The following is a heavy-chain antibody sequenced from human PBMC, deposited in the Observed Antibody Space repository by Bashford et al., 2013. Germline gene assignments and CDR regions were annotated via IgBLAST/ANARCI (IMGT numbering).Heavy chain of an antibody. CDR2: MTSSSDYL. V-gene: IGHV3-21*01. J-gene: IGHJ1*01. D-gene: IGHD4-17*01. Sequence: RQAPGKGLEWVSSMTSSSDYLYYAGSVRGRFTISRDNAKNSLYLQMDSLRADDTAVYYCARDWSYGDYIWGQGTLVTVSS. CDR3: ARDWSYGDYI.